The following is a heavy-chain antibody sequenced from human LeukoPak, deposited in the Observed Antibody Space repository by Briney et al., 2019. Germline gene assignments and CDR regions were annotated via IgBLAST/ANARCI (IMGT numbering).Heavy chain of an antibody. CDR3: ARVREATIAPFFDY. CDR1: GGSISSVGYY. D-gene: IGHD6-13*01. J-gene: IGHJ4*02. CDR2: TYYRGTT. V-gene: IGHV4-31*03. Sequence: PSETLSLTCTVSGGSISSVGYYWSWIRQHPGLGLEWIGYTYYRGTTDYNPSLKSRITISADTSRNQFSLKLSSVTAADTAVYYCARVREATIAPFFDYWGQGILVTVSS.